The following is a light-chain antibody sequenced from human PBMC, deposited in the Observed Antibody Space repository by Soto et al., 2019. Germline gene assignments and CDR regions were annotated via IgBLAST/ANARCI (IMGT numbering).Light chain of an antibody. Sequence: DIQMTQSPSSLSASVGDRVTLTCRASQTINTYLNWYQQKPGIAPKLLIYAASSLQSGVPSRFSGSGSGTDFTLTITSLQPEDFATYYCQQSFSAPRTFGGGTKVEIK. CDR2: AAS. V-gene: IGKV1-39*01. CDR1: QTINTY. J-gene: IGKJ4*01. CDR3: QQSFSAPRT.